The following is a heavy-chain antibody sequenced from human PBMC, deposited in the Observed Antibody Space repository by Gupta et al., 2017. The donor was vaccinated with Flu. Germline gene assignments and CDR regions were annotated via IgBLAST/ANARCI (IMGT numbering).Heavy chain of an antibody. CDR3: ARLRNGNLFDF. Sequence: QLQLQESGPGLVRPSETLSLTCTVSGGSVSRSTSYWGWVRPPPGKGPECIGSMYFGGSANYRPSLKSRVTMSLDTSKNQFSLNLTSVTAADTAIYFCARLRNGNLFDFWGQGTLVTVSS. CDR2: MYFGGSA. CDR1: GGSVSRSTSY. J-gene: IGHJ4*02. D-gene: IGHD1-14*01. V-gene: IGHV4-39*01.